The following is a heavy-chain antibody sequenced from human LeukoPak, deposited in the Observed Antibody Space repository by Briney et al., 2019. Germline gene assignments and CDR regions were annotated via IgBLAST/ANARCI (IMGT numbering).Heavy chain of an antibody. CDR3: ARVGCSGGSCYSTGDWFDP. V-gene: IGHV4-39*07. CDR2: IYYSGST. Sequence: SETLSLTCTVSGGSISSSSYYWGWIRQPPGKGLEWIGSIYYSGSTYYNPSLKSRVTISVDTSKNQFSLKLSSVTAADTAVYYCARVGCSGGSCYSTGDWFDPWGQGTLVTVSS. J-gene: IGHJ5*02. CDR1: GGSISSSSYY. D-gene: IGHD2-15*01.